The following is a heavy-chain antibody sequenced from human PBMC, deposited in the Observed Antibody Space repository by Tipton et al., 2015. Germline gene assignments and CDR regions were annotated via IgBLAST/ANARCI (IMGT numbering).Heavy chain of an antibody. CDR3: ARSIWTSGGDSGMDV. J-gene: IGHJ6*02. Sequence: SLRLSCAASGFTFSSYAMSWVRQAPGKGLDWVSYISSSGSTIYYADSVRGRFTISRDNAKKSLYLQMNSPRAEDTAVYYCARSIWTSGGDSGMDVWGQGTTVTVSS. V-gene: IGHV3-48*03. D-gene: IGHD3/OR15-3a*01. CDR1: GFTFSSYA. CDR2: ISSSGSTI.